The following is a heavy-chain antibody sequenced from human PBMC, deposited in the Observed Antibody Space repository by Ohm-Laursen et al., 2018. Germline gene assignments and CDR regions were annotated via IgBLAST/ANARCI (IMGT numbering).Heavy chain of an antibody. Sequence: ASVKVSCKVSGYTFTSYGISWVRQAPGQGLEWMGWISAYNGNTNYAQKLQGRVTMTTDTSTSTAYMELRSLRSDDTAVYYCARLYDSSGWRPYYFDYWGQGTLVTVSS. CDR3: ARLYDSSGWRPYYFDY. CDR1: GYTFTSYG. V-gene: IGHV1-18*01. J-gene: IGHJ4*02. CDR2: ISAYNGNT. D-gene: IGHD3-22*01.